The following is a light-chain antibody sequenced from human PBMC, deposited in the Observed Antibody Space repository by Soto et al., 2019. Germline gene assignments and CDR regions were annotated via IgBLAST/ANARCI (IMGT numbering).Light chain of an antibody. J-gene: IGKJ5*01. CDR3: QQSYSTPPIT. Sequence: DIQMAPSPSSLSASVGDRVTITCRASQSINNYLNWYQQKPGKAPKLLISDTSTLQSGVPSRFSGSGFGTDFTLTINSLQPEDFATYYCQQSYSTPPITFGQGTRLEIK. CDR2: DTS. CDR1: QSINNY. V-gene: IGKV1-39*01.